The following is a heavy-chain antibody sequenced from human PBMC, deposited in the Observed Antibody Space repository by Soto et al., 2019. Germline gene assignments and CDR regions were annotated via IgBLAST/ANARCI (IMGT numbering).Heavy chain of an antibody. J-gene: IGHJ3*02. V-gene: IGHV1-18*01. D-gene: IGHD3-22*01. CDR3: ARDYYDSSGYRHDPFDI. Sequence: GPSVKVSCKASGYTFTSYGISWVRQAPGQGLEWMGWISAYNGNTNYAQKLQGRVTMTTDTSTSTAYMELRSLRPDDTAVYYCARDYYDSSGYRHDPFDIWGQGTMVTVSS. CDR1: GYTFTSYG. CDR2: ISAYNGNT.